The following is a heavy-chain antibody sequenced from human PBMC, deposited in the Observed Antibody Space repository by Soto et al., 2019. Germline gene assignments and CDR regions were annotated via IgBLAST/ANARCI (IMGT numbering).Heavy chain of an antibody. CDR3: ASGPHDSGSGNYYHRLDF. CDR1: GGIFSTYA. D-gene: IGHD3-10*01. CDR2: IIPLFGTP. V-gene: IGHV1-69*01. J-gene: IGHJ4*02. Sequence: QVQLVQSGAEVKKPGSSVKVSCKASGGIFSTYAISWLRQAPGQGLEWMGGIIPLFGTPNYAQRFQGRVTLTAAESSSTAYRELSRLRSEDTTVYYCASGPHDSGSGNYYHRLDFRGQRTLVTVSS.